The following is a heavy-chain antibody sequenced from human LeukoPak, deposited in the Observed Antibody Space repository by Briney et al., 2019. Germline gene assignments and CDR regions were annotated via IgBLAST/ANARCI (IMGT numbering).Heavy chain of an antibody. Sequence: GSLRLSCAVSGFTVDGNYMSWVRQAPGKGLEWVSVIYSSGATYYADSVKDRFTIFREASENTLYLQLNILRPEDTGVYYCARVFIQLWFDPDGYFDSWGQGALVAVSS. CDR3: ARVFIQLWFDPDGYFDS. V-gene: IGHV3-66*03. CDR2: IYSSGAT. CDR1: GFTVDGNY. J-gene: IGHJ4*02. D-gene: IGHD5-18*01.